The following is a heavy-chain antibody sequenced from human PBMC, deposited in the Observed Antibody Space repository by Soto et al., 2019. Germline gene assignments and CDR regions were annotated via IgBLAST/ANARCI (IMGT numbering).Heavy chain of an antibody. CDR1: GGTFSSYA. V-gene: IGHV1-69*13. J-gene: IGHJ6*02. CDR2: IIPIFGTA. Sequence: SVKVSCTASGGTFSSYAISWVRQAPGQGLEWMGGIIPIFGTANYAQKFQGRVTITADESTSTAYMELSSLRSEDTAVYYCAIQLGYCSGGSCYPLSVWGQGTTVTVSS. D-gene: IGHD2-15*01. CDR3: AIQLGYCSGGSCYPLSV.